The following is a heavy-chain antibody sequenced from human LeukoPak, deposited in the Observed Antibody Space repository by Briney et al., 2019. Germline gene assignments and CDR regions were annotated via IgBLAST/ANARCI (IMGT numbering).Heavy chain of an antibody. CDR2: INHSGRT. CDR1: GGSFSGYY. Sequence: PSETLSLTCAVYGGSFSGYYWSWIRQPPGKGLEWIGEINHSGRTNYNPSLKSRVTISVDTSKNQFSLKLSSVTAADTAVYYCARGRGSYPYYFDYWGQGTLVTVSS. CDR3: ARGRGSYPYYFDY. J-gene: IGHJ4*02. D-gene: IGHD3-16*02. V-gene: IGHV4-34*01.